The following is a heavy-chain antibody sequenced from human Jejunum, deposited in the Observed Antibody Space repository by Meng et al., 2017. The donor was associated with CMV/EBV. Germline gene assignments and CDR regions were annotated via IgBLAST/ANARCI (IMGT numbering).Heavy chain of an antibody. Sequence: TVSGDSVSSRGRCWGWIRQPAGRGLEWIGYANYSGANYNSSLESRVTISVDISKNQISLTMRSVTAADTAVYFCARDSLSGGSNFWGPGTLVTVSS. CDR2: ANYSGA. CDR3: ARDSLSGGSNF. J-gene: IGHJ4*02. CDR1: GDSVSSRGRC. V-gene: IGHV4-61*08. D-gene: IGHD2-15*01.